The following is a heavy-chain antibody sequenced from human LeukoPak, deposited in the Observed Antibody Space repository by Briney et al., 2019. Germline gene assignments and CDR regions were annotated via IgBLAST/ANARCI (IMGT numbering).Heavy chain of an antibody. J-gene: IGHJ4*02. CDR1: GGSFSGYY. CDR3: ARFYDSSGYADY. Sequence: SETLSLTCAVYGGSFSGYYWSWIRQPPGKGLEWIGEINHSGSTNYNPSLKSRVTISADTSKNQFSLKLSSVTAADTAVYYCARFYDSSGYADYWGQGTLVTVSS. V-gene: IGHV4-34*01. D-gene: IGHD3-22*01. CDR2: INHSGST.